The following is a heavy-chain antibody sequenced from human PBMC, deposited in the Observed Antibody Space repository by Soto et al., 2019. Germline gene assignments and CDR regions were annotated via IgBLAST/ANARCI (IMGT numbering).Heavy chain of an antibody. Sequence: PSETLSLTCTVSGGSISSYYWSWIRQPPGKGLEWIGYIYYSGSTNYNPSLKSRVTISVDTSKNQFSLKLSSVTAADTAVYYCARGCIVGATIHFDYWGQGTRVTVSS. V-gene: IGHV4-59*01. J-gene: IGHJ4*02. CDR1: GGSISSYY. CDR3: ARGCIVGATIHFDY. CDR2: IYYSGST. D-gene: IGHD1-26*01.